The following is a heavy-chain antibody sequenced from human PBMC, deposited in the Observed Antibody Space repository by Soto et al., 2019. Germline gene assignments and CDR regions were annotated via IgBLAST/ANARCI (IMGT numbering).Heavy chain of an antibody. CDR2: IYYSGST. CDR1: GCSISGGCYC. D-gene: IGHD2-21*01. V-gene: IGHV4-30-4*01. CDR3: ARRFPTLRFDP. J-gene: IGHJ5*02. Sequence: TLCLTWTLAGCSISGGCYCWSLIRQPPGKGLEWIGYIYYSGSTYYNPSLKSRVTISVDTSKNQFSLKLSSVTAADTAVYYCARRFPTLRFDPWGQGTLVTVSS.